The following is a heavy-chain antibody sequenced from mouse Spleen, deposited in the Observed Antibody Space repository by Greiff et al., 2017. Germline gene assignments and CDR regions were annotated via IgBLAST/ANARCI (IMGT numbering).Heavy chain of an antibody. Sequence: VQLQQSGAELVRPGASVKLSCKASGYTFTDYYINWVKQRPGQGLEWIARIYPGSGNTYYNEKFKGKATLTAEKSSSTAYMQLSSLTSEDSAVYFCARTVWEGFAYWGQGTLVTVSA. CDR3: ARTVWEGFAY. CDR1: GYTFTDYY. V-gene: IGHV1-76*01. CDR2: IYPGSGNT. D-gene: IGHD2-10*02. J-gene: IGHJ3*01.